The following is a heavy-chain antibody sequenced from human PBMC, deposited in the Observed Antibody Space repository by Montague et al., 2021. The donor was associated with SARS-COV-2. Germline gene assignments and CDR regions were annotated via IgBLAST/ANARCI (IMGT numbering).Heavy chain of an antibody. CDR1: GGSFSGYY. CDR2: ISHSGST. CDR3: ARGTKRVSTYDYDSSGYASDD. V-gene: IGHV4-34*01. D-gene: IGHD3-22*01. J-gene: IGHJ4*02. Sequence: SETLSLTCAVYGGSFSGYYWSWIRQPPGKGLEWIGEISHSGSTKYNPSLKSRVTISVDTSKNQFSLKLSSVTAADTAVYYCARGTKRVSTYDYDSSGYASDDWGQGTLVTVSS.